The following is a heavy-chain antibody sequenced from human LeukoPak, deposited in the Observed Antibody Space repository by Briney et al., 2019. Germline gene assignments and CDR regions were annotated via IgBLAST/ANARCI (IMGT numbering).Heavy chain of an antibody. CDR3: AREGGLGSSWPFDY. Sequence: GGSLRLSCAASGFTFSHYGVHWVRQAPGKGLEWVAVISYDGSNKYYADSVKGRFTISRDNSKNTLYLQMNSLRAEDTAVYYCAREGGLGSSWPFDYWGQGTLVTVSS. V-gene: IGHV3-30*03. D-gene: IGHD6-13*01. CDR2: ISYDGSNK. CDR1: GFTFSHYG. J-gene: IGHJ4*02.